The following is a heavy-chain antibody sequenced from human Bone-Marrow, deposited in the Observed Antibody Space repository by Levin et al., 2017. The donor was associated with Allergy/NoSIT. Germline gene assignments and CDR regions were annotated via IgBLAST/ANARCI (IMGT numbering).Heavy chain of an antibody. D-gene: IGHD6-19*01. J-gene: IGHJ5*02. V-gene: IGHV4-39*01. Sequence: SETLSLTCTVSGGSISTSTYYWGWIRQSPGQGLEWIGSMYYSGSTHYNPSLKSRVTISVDASKNQLFLNVTSVTAAATAVYFCARHMRTAVVGPFETWFDPWGQGTLVTVSS. CDR1: GGSISTSTYY. CDR2: MYYSGST. CDR3: ARHMRTAVVGPFETWFDP.